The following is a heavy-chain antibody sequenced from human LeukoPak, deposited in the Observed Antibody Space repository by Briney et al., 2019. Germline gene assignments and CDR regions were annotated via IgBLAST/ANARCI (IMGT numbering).Heavy chain of an antibody. CDR2: IYYSGST. CDR3: ASIRMVRGVVYYYYYYYMDV. CDR1: GGSISSGDYY. J-gene: IGHJ6*03. Sequence: SQTLSLTCTVSGGSISSGDYYWSWIRQPPGKGLEWIGYIYYSGSTYYNPSLKSRVTISVDTSKNQFSLKLSSVTAADTAVYYCASIRMVRGVVYYYYYYYMDVWGKGTTVTVSS. V-gene: IGHV4-30-4*08. D-gene: IGHD3-10*01.